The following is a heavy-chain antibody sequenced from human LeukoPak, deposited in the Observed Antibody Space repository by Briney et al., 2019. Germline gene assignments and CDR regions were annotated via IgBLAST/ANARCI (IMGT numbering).Heavy chain of an antibody. D-gene: IGHD1-26*01. CDR1: GFTFDDYA. CDR3: AKTTYSGSYGGYYFDY. J-gene: IGHJ4*02. Sequence: GGSLRLPCAASGFTFDDYAMHWVRQAPGKGLEWVSGISWNSGSIGYADSVKGRFTISRDNAKNSLYLQMNSLRAEDTALYYCAKTTYSGSYGGYYFDYWGQGTLVTVSS. CDR2: ISWNSGSI. V-gene: IGHV3-9*01.